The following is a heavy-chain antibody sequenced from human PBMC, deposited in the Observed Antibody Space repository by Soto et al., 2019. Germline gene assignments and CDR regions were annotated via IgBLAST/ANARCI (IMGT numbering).Heavy chain of an antibody. D-gene: IGHD3-9*01. CDR2: ISGSGGST. CDR3: AKEGVDYDIFTGYYKGAYYFDY. Sequence: EVQLLESGGGLVQPGGSLRLSCAASGFTFSSYAMSWVRQAPGKGLEWVSAISGSGGSTYYADSVKGRFTISRDNSKNTLYLQMNSLRAEDTAVYYCAKEGVDYDIFTGYYKGAYYFDYWGQGTLVTVSS. J-gene: IGHJ4*02. V-gene: IGHV3-23*01. CDR1: GFTFSSYA.